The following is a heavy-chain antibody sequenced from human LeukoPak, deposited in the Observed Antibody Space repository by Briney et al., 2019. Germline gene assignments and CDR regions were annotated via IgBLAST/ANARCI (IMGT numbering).Heavy chain of an antibody. CDR1: GGSISSGGYS. CDR2: IYHSGST. V-gene: IGHV4-30-2*01. J-gene: IGHJ4*02. Sequence: SETLSLTCAVSGGSISSGGYSWSWIRQPPGKGLEWIGYIYHSGSTYYNPSLKSRVTISVDRSKNQFSLKLSSVTAADTAVYYCARGGYDSSGYYYYFDYWGQGTLVTVSS. D-gene: IGHD3-22*01. CDR3: ARGGYDSSGYYYYFDY.